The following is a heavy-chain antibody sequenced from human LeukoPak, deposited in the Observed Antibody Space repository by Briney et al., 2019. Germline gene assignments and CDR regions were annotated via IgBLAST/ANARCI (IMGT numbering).Heavy chain of an antibody. CDR1: GFTVSSNY. J-gene: IGHJ6*04. CDR3: ARRGPDSSGLRMDV. CDR2: VDYSGNT. V-gene: IGHV3-53*01. Sequence: GGSLRLSCAASGFTVSSNYMNWVRQAPGKGLEWVSVVDYSGNTHYADSVKGRFTISRHNSNNTLSLQMHSLTAEDTAVYYCARRGPDSSGLRMDVWGKGTTVTVSS. D-gene: IGHD5-18*01.